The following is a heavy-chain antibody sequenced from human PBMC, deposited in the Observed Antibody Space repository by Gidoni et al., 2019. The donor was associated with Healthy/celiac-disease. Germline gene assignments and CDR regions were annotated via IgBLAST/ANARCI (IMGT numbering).Heavy chain of an antibody. J-gene: IGHJ4*02. Sequence: QVQLVQSGAEGKKPGASVKVSCKASGYTFTSYGISWVRQAPGQVLEWMGWISAYNGNTNYAQKLQGRVTMTTDTSTSTAYMELRSLRSDDTAGYYCARLYYDILTGYYIFDYWGQGTLVTVSS. CDR2: ISAYNGNT. D-gene: IGHD3-9*01. CDR1: GYTFTSYG. CDR3: ARLYYDILTGYYIFDY. V-gene: IGHV1-18*01.